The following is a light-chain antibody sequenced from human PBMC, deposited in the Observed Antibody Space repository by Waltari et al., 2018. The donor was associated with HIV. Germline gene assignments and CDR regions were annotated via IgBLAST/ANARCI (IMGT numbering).Light chain of an antibody. Sequence: QSVLTQPPSVSGAPGQRVTIPCTGSSSNIGAGYDVHGYQQLPGKAPKLLISGNNNRPSGFPDRFSCSKSGTSTSLAITGLQAEDEADYYCQSYDSSLSDLLFGGGTKLTVL. CDR1: SSNIGAGYD. CDR2: GNN. V-gene: IGLV1-40*01. J-gene: IGLJ3*02. CDR3: QSYDSSLSDLL.